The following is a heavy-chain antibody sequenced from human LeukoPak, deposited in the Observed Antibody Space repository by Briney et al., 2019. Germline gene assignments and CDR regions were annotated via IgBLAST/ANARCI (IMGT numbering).Heavy chain of an antibody. CDR2: INAGNGNT. D-gene: IGHD3-9*01. J-gene: IGHJ4*02. CDR1: GYTFTSYA. V-gene: IGHV1-3*01. Sequence: GASVKVSCKASGYTFTSYAMHWVRQAPGQRLEWMGWINAGNGNTKYSQKFQGRVTITRDTSASTAYMELSGLRSEDTAVYYCARGGILTGYPVKPNFDYWGQGTLVTVSS. CDR3: ARGGILTGYPVKPNFDY.